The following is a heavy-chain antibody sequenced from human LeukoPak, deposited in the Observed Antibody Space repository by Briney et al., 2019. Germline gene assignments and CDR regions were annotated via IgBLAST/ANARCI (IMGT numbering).Heavy chain of an antibody. CDR3: AKRGVVIRVILVGFHKEAYYFDS. CDR2: ISGSGGGT. V-gene: IGHV3-23*01. J-gene: IGHJ4*02. Sequence: GGSLRLSCAVSGITLSNYGMSWVREAPGKGLEWVAGISGSGGGTNYADSVKGRFTISRDNPKNTLFLQMNSLRAEDTAVYFCAKRGVVIRVILVGFHKEAYYFDSWGQGALVTVSS. D-gene: IGHD3-22*01. CDR1: GITLSNYG.